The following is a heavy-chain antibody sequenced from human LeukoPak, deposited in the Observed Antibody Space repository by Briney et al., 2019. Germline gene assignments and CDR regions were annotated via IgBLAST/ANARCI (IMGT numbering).Heavy chain of an antibody. J-gene: IGHJ6*03. CDR2: INHSGST. D-gene: IGHD3-10*01. CDR1: GGSFSGYY. Sequence: SETLSLTCAVYGGSFSGYYWSWLRQPPGKGLEWIGEINHSGSTNYNPSLKSRVTISVDTSKNQFSLKLSSVTAADTAVYYCARKMVRGVLYYYYYYMDVWGKGTTVTVSS. CDR3: ARKMVRGVLYYYYYYMDV. V-gene: IGHV4-34*01.